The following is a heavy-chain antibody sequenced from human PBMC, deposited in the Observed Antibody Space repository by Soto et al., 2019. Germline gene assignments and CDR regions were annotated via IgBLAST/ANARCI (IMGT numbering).Heavy chain of an antibody. CDR1: GFTFNTYG. D-gene: IGHD1-7*01. J-gene: IGHJ4*02. V-gene: IGHV3-30*18. CDR3: ANWNYPQSD. CDR2: ISNDGSNK. Sequence: QVQLVESRGGVVQPGKSLRLSCAASGFTFNTYGMHWVRQAPGKGPEWVAVISNDGSNKYYADSVKGRFTISRDNSKNTLYLQMNSLRAEDTAVYYCANWNYPQSDWGQGTLVTVSS.